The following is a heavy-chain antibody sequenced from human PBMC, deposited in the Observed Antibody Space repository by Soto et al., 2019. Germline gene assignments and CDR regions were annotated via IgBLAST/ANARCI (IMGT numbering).Heavy chain of an antibody. V-gene: IGHV3-30-3*01. Sequence: VGSLRLSCAASGFTFSSYAMHWVRQAPGKGLEWVAVISYDGSNKYYADSVKGRFTISRDNSKNTLYLQMNSLRAEDTAVYYCARDLRWYSVSTWPLDYYYGMDVWGQGTTLTVSS. CDR1: GFTFSSYA. CDR3: ARDLRWYSVSTWPLDYYYGMDV. D-gene: IGHD1-26*01. J-gene: IGHJ6*02. CDR2: ISYDGSNK.